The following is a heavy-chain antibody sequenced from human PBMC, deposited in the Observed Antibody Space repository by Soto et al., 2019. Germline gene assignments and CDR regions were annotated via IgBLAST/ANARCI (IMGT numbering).Heavy chain of an antibody. V-gene: IGHV4-34*01. J-gene: IGHJ4*02. Sequence: PSETLSLTCAVYGGSFSGYYWSWIRLPPGKGLEWIGEINHSGSTNYNPSLKSRVTISVDTSKNQFSLKLSSVTAADTAVYYCARGGAARPPVGYFDYWGQGTLVTVSS. CDR1: GGSFSGYY. CDR2: INHSGST. D-gene: IGHD6-6*01. CDR3: ARGGAARPPVGYFDY.